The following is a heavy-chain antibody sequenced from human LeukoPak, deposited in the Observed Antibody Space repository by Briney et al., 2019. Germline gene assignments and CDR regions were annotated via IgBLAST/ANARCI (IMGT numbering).Heavy chain of an antibody. Sequence: PSETLSFTCTVSGGSISSSSYYWGWIRQPPGKGLEWIGSIYYSGSTYYNPSLKSRVTISVDTSKNQFSLKLSSVTAADTAVYYCARHSLGYSHGSNWFDPWGQGTLVTVSS. CDR2: IYYSGST. V-gene: IGHV4-39*01. D-gene: IGHD5-18*01. CDR3: ARHSLGYSHGSNWFDP. CDR1: GGSISSSSYY. J-gene: IGHJ5*02.